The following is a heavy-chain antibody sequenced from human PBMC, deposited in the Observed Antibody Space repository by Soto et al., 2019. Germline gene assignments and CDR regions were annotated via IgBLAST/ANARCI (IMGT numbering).Heavy chain of an antibody. V-gene: IGHV1-18*01. D-gene: IGHD2-2*01. CDR1: GYTFINHG. CDR2: ISRYNGYT. CDR3: AREGYCTSTTCDTEKFFDFYGMDV. J-gene: IGHJ6*02. Sequence: GASVKVSCKASGYTFINHGLSWVRQAPGQGLEWMGWISRYNGYTKFAQKIQGRVTMTRDTSTSTAYLELRSLRSDDTAVYYCAREGYCTSTTCDTEKFFDFYGMDVWGQGTTVTVSS.